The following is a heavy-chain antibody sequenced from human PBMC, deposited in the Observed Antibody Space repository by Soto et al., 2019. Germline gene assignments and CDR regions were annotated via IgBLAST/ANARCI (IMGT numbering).Heavy chain of an antibody. D-gene: IGHD2-21*01. CDR1: VYTFTAYA. V-gene: IGHV1-3*01. Sequence: WXSVKVSCKASVYTFTAYAMNWVRQGPGQSLEWVGWINAGNGNTKYSQKFQGRVTITTDTAASTAYMELSRLSSEGPAVSYCARDGAVSDDCNFDDWGQGTLVTVSS. CDR2: INAGNGNT. CDR3: ARDGAVSDDCNFDD. J-gene: IGHJ4*02.